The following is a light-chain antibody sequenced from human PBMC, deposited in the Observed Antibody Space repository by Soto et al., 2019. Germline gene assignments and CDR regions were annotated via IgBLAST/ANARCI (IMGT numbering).Light chain of an antibody. V-gene: IGKV3-11*01. CDR1: RSISTY. CDR2: EAL. Sequence: ETVLTQSPATLSLSPGERATLSCRASRSISTYLAWYQQKPGQSPRLLIYEALNRATGIPARFIGSGSGTDFTLTISSLEPEDFEVYYCQQRNNWPLTFGGGTKVEIK. J-gene: IGKJ4*02. CDR3: QQRNNWPLT.